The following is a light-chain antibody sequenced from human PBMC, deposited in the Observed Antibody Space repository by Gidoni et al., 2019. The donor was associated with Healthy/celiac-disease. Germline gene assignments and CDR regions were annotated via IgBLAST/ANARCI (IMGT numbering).Light chain of an antibody. Sequence: SYDLTPPPSVSVSPGQTARITCSGDALPKQYAYWYQQKPGKAPVLVIYKDSERPSGIPERFSGSSSGTTVTLTISGVQAEDEADYYCQSADSSGTYWVFGGGTKLTVL. CDR2: KDS. V-gene: IGLV3-25*03. CDR3: QSADSSGTYWV. J-gene: IGLJ3*02. CDR1: ALPKQY.